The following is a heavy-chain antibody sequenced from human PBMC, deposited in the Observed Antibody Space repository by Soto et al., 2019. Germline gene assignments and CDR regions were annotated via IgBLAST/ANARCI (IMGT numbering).Heavy chain of an antibody. J-gene: IGHJ4*02. CDR3: AKGIYPDYCGTPPSYYFHY. V-gene: IGHV3-30*18. D-gene: IGHD4-17*01. Sequence: QVQLVESGGGLVQPGRSLRLSCAASGFTFSSYGMHWVRQAPGKGLEWVAVISYDGSNKYYADSVKGRFTISRDNSKNTLYLQRNSLRAEDTAMYYCAKGIYPDYCGTPPSYYFHYWGQGSLVTVAS. CDR2: ISYDGSNK. CDR1: GFTFSSYG.